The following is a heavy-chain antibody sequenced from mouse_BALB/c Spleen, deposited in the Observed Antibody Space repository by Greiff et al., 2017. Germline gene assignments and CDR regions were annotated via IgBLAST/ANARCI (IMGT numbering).Heavy chain of an antibody. CDR1: GFDFSRYW. V-gene: IGHV4-1*02. Sequence: EVKLLESGGGLVQPGGSLKLSCAASGFDFSRYWMSWVRQAPGKGLEWIGEINPDSSTINYTPSLKDKFIISRDNAKNTLYLQMSKVRSEDTALYYCARPMGLLPWFAYWGQGTLVTVSA. CDR2: INPDSSTI. D-gene: IGHD2-3*01. J-gene: IGHJ3*01. CDR3: ARPMGLLPWFAY.